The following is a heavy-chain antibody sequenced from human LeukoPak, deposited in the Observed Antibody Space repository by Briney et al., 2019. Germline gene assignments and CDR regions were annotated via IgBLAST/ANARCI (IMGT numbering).Heavy chain of an antibody. V-gene: IGHV1-69*05. CDR3: ASHRVAAPPKFDY. D-gene: IGHD2-15*01. J-gene: IGHJ4*02. CDR1: GYTFTNYH. Sequence: SVKVSCKASGYTFTNYHIHWVRQAPGQGLEWMGRIIPIFGTANYAQKFQGRVTITTDESTSTAYMDLSSLRSEDTAVYYCASHRVAAPPKFDYWGQGTLVTVSS. CDR2: IIPIFGTA.